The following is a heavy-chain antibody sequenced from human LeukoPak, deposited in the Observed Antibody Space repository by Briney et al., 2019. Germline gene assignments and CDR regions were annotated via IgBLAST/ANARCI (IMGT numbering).Heavy chain of an antibody. D-gene: IGHD6-13*01. Sequence: GESPKISCKGSGYSSTSYWIGWVRQLPGKGLEWMGIIYPGDSDTRYSPSFQGQVTISADKSISTAYLQWSSLKASDTAMYYCARGGSWTPSSFDYWGQGTLVTVSS. CDR3: ARGGSWTPSSFDY. J-gene: IGHJ4*02. CDR1: GYSSTSYW. V-gene: IGHV5-51*01. CDR2: IYPGDSDT.